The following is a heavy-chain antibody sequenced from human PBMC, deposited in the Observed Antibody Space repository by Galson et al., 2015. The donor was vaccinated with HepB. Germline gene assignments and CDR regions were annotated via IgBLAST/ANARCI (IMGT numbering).Heavy chain of an antibody. CDR1: GFAFDTHA. CDR2: ISGNGDST. CDR3: AKGYGLFDS. D-gene: IGHD5-18*01. V-gene: IGHV3-23*01. Sequence: ASGFAFDTHAMSWVRQAPGRGLEWISGISGNGDSTFYADSVKGRFTVSRDNSNNMLYLQMNSLRAEDAGLYFCAKGYGLFDSWGQGILVTVSS. J-gene: IGHJ5*01.